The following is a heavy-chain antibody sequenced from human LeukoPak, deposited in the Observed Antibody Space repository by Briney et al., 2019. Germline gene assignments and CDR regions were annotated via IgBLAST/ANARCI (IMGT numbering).Heavy chain of an antibody. V-gene: IGHV1-2*02. CDR3: ARDLGVLRHLNWFDP. CDR1: GYTFTGYY. CDR2: INPNSGGT. D-gene: IGHD2/OR15-2a*01. J-gene: IGHJ5*02. Sequence: ASVKVSCKASGYTFTGYYMHWVRQAPGQGLEWMGWINPNSGGTNYAQKFQGRVTMTRDTSISTAYMELSRLRSDDTAVYYCARDLGVLRHLNWFDPWGQGTLVTVSS.